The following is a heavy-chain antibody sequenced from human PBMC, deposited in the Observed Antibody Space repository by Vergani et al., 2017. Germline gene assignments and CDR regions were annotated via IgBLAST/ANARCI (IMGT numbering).Heavy chain of an antibody. CDR1: GGSISSGDYY. J-gene: IGHJ6*03. CDR2: IYYSGGP. CDR3: ATGTTNAYYYYYMDV. D-gene: IGHD1-7*01. V-gene: IGHV4-30-4*08. Sequence: QVQLQESGPGLVKPSQTLSLTCTVSGGSISSGDYYWSWIRQPPGKGLEWIGYIYYSGGPYYNPSLKSRVTISVDTSKNQFSLKLSSVTAADTAVYYCATGTTNAYYYYYMDVWGKGTTVTVSS.